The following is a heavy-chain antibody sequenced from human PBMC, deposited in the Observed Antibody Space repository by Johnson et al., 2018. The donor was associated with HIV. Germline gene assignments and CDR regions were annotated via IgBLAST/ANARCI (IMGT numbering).Heavy chain of an antibody. CDR1: GFTVSSNY. CDR2: IYSGGST. V-gene: IGHV3-53*01. Sequence: QLVESGGGLIQPGGSLRLSCAASGFTVSSNYMSWVRLAPGKGLEWVSVIYSGGSTYYADSVKGRFTISRESSKNTLFLQMNSLRADVTAVYYCAKDGAFDIWGQGTMVTFSS. J-gene: IGHJ3*02. CDR3: AKDGAFDI.